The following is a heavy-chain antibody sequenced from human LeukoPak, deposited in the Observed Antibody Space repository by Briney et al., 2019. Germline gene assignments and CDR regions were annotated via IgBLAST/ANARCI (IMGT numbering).Heavy chain of an antibody. CDR1: GFTFSDYY. D-gene: IGHD3-10*01. CDR2: ISNSGNTK. CDR3: ARRLYGSGSHSFDD. Sequence: GGSLRLSCAASGFTFSDYYMSWIRQGPGKGLEWVSYISNSGNTKYYTDSVEGRFTISRDNAKNSLYLQMNSLRAEDTAVYYCARRLYGSGSHSFDDWGQGALVTVSS. V-gene: IGHV3-11*01. J-gene: IGHJ4*02.